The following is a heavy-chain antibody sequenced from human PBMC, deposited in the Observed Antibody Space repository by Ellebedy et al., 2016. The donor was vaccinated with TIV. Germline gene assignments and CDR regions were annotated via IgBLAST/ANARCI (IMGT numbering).Heavy chain of an antibody. V-gene: IGHV6-1*01. CDR3: ARDPTWCYSCLDV. CDR2: TYYRSKWVS. D-gene: IGHD2-8*01. J-gene: IGHJ6*02. CDR1: RDSVSDTATA. Sequence: SQTLSLTCVISRDSVSDTATAWNWIRLSPSRGLEWLGRTYYRSKWVSDYAVSLKDRIDINPDTSKNQFTLHLTSVTHEDTAVYYCARDPTWCYSCLDVWGQGTTVIVS.